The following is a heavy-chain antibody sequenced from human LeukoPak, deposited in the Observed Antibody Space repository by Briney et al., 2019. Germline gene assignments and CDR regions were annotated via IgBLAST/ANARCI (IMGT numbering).Heavy chain of an antibody. J-gene: IGHJ5*02. D-gene: IGHD1-26*01. Sequence: SETLSLTCTVSGGSISSYYWSWIRQPPEKGLEWIGYIYYSGSTNYNPSLKSRVTISVDTSKNQFSLKLSSVTAADTAVYYCARVRRYSGSYWFDPWGQGTLVTASS. V-gene: IGHV4-59*01. CDR2: IYYSGST. CDR1: GGSISSYY. CDR3: ARVRRYSGSYWFDP.